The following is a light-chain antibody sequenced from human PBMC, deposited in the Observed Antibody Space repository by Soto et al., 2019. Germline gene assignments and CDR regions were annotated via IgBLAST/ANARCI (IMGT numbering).Light chain of an antibody. V-gene: IGKV1-5*01. CDR3: QQYYNYPRT. CDR1: QSISSW. Sequence: DIQMTQSPSTLSASVGDRVTITCRASQSISSWLAWSQQKPGKAPKLLIYAASTLQSGGPSRVSRHWSGTDFTLTFSCLQSEDFATYYCQQYYNYPRTFGQGTKVDIK. J-gene: IGKJ1*01. CDR2: AAS.